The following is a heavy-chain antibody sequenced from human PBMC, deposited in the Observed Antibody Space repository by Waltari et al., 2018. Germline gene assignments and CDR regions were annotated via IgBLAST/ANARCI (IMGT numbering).Heavy chain of an antibody. CDR3: AKGTRTRAFDI. CDR1: GFTFSSYG. D-gene: IGHD2-2*01. Sequence: QVQLVESGGGVVQHGRSLRLSCAASGFTFSSYGMHGVRQAPGKGLEWVAVIWYDGSNKYYADSVKGRFTISRDNSKNTLYLQMNSLRAEDTAVYYCAKGTRTRAFDIWGQGTMVTVSS. J-gene: IGHJ3*02. V-gene: IGHV3-33*06. CDR2: IWYDGSNK.